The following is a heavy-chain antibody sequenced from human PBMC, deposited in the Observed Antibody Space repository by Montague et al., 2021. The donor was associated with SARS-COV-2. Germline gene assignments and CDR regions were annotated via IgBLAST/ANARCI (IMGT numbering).Heavy chain of an antibody. Sequence: SETLSLTCTVSGGSINSSSYYWGWIRQSPGKGLEWIGCIYYSGSTYHNPSLKSRVTMSVDTSKNQFSLKLSSVTAADTAVYYCARRDLRWVRWGYYDYWGQGTLVTVSS. J-gene: IGHJ4*02. D-gene: IGHD5-12*01. CDR1: GGSINSSSYY. CDR3: ARRDLRWVRWGYYDY. CDR2: IYYSGST. V-gene: IGHV4-39*01.